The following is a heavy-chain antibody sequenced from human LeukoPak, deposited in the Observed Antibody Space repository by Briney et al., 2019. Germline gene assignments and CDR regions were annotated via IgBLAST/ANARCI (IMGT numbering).Heavy chain of an antibody. J-gene: IGHJ4*02. CDR2: INPNSGGT. V-gene: IGHV1-2*02. D-gene: IGHD4-17*01. CDR3: ARAHDYGDYFDY. CDR1: GYTFTGYY. Sequence: GASVKVSCKASGYTFTGYYMHWVRQAPGQGLEWMGWINPNSGGTNYAQKFQGRVTMTRDTSISTAYMELSGLRSDDTAVYYCARAHDYGDYFDYWGQGTLVTVSS.